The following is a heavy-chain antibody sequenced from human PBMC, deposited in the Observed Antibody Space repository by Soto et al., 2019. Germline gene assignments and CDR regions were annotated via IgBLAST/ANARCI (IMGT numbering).Heavy chain of an antibody. J-gene: IGHJ4*02. D-gene: IGHD3-9*01. V-gene: IGHV1-69*02. CDR1: GGTCSSCT. CDR3: ASDTILNG. CDR2: IIPILGIA. Sequence: VSSWASGGTCSSCTISWVRKAPGEGVEWMGRIIPILGIANYAQKFQGRVTITADKSTSTAYMELSSLRSEDTAVYYCASDTILNGWCQGTLV.